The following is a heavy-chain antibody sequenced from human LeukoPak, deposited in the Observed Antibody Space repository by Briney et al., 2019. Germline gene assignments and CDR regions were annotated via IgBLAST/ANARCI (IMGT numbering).Heavy chain of an antibody. Sequence: GGSLRLSCAASGFSISSSAMNWVRQAPGKGLEWVSSINNVASHIYYAGSVRGRFTISRDNAKNSVYLQMNSLKAEDTAVYYCTTVIAVAWHPDYWGQGTLVTVSS. CDR3: TTVIAVAWHPDY. D-gene: IGHD6-19*01. V-gene: IGHV3-21*03. J-gene: IGHJ4*02. CDR2: INNVASHI. CDR1: GFSISSSA.